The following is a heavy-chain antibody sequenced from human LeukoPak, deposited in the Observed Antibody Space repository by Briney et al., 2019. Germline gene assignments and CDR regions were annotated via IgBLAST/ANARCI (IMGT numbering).Heavy chain of an antibody. CDR3: ARDRVGGTLGDY. CDR1: GGSVSSGTYY. CDR2: IYGGST. Sequence: KPPETPSLTCTVSGGSVSSGTYYWSWIRQPPGKGLEWIGYIYGGSTNYNPSLKSQVTISVDTSKNQFSLKLSSVTAADTAVYYCARDRVGGTLGDYWGQGTLGTVSS. J-gene: IGHJ4*02. D-gene: IGHD1-26*01. V-gene: IGHV4-61*01.